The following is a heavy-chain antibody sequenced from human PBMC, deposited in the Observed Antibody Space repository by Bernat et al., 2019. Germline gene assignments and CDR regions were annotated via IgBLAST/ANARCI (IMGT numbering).Heavy chain of an antibody. D-gene: IGHD3-10*01. J-gene: IGHJ3*01. CDR1: GFTFSNAW. CDR2: IKSKTDGGTN. Sequence: EVQLVESGGGLVKPGGSLRLSCAASGFTFSNAWMSWVRQAPGKGLEWVGRIKSKTDGGTNDYAAPVKGRFTSSRDESKNTLYLKMNSLKTEDAAVYYCTTEVYGSGTPWGQGTMVTVSS. V-gene: IGHV3-15*01. CDR3: TTEVYGSGTP.